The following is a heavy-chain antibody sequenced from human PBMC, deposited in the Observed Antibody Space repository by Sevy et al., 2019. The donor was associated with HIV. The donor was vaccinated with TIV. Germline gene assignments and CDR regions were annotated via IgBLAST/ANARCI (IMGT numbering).Heavy chain of an antibody. CDR2: ISSDGAIK. Sequence: GGSPRLSCVTSGFTFRNHAMHWVRQAPGKGLEWVAVISSDGAIKYYADSVKGRFTFSRDNSKSTLYLQMNSLRPEDTAMYYCAKSYSGSYYIPYDAFDMWGQGTMVTVSS. CDR3: AKSYSGSYYIPYDAFDM. J-gene: IGHJ3*02. CDR1: GFTFRNHA. D-gene: IGHD1-26*01. V-gene: IGHV3-30-3*02.